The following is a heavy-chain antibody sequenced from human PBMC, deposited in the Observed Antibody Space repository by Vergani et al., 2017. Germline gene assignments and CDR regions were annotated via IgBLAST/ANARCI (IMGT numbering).Heavy chain of an antibody. CDR3: AKVGRSEVAGTFGAFDI. CDR1: GFIFSTYA. Sequence: EVQLLESGGGLVQPGGSLRLSCTASGFIFSTYAMSWVRQAPGKGLEWVSGISASGAPTYYADSVKGWVTISRDNSKNTVYLQMNSLRVEDTAVYYCAKVGRSEVAGTFGAFDIWGQGTMVTVSS. CDR2: ISASGAPT. J-gene: IGHJ3*02. V-gene: IGHV3-23*01. D-gene: IGHD6-19*01.